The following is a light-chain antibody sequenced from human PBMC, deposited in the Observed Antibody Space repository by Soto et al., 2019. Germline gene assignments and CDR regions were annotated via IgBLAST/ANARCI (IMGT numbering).Light chain of an antibody. CDR2: AAS. Sequence: AIRMTQAPSSLSASTGDRVTITCLASQGISSYLAWYQQKPGKAPKLLIYAASTFQSGVPSRFSGSGSETDVLRTVGCLQSEDSAPDYCRQYYSYARSFGQAPKLEIK. CDR3: RQYYSYARS. CDR1: QGISSY. V-gene: IGKV1-8*01. J-gene: IGKJ2*04.